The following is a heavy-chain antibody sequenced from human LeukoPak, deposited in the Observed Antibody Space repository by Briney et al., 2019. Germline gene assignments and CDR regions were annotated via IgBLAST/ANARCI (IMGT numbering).Heavy chain of an antibody. D-gene: IGHD2-2*01. J-gene: IGHJ4*02. Sequence: PGGSLRLSCAASGFTFSSYAMHWVRQAPGKGLEWVAVISYDGSNKYYADSVKGRFTISRDNSKNTLYLQMNSLRAEDTAVYCCARDFDHDPAGYFDYWGQGTLVTVSS. CDR1: GFTFSSYA. V-gene: IGHV3-30-3*01. CDR3: ARDFDHDPAGYFDY. CDR2: ISYDGSNK.